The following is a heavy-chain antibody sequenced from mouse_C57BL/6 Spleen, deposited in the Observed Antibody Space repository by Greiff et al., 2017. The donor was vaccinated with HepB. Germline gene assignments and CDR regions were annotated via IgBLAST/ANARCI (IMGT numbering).Heavy chain of an antibody. V-gene: IGHV1-22*01. CDR2: INPNNGGT. CDR1: GYTFTDYN. Sequence: VQLKQSGPELVKPGASVKMSCKASGYTFTDYNMHWVKQSHGKSLEWIGYINPNNGGTSYNQKFKGKATLTVNKSSSTAYMELRSLTSEDSAVYYCARYLYDYDYFDYWGQGTTLTVSS. J-gene: IGHJ2*01. D-gene: IGHD2-4*01. CDR3: ARYLYDYDYFDY.